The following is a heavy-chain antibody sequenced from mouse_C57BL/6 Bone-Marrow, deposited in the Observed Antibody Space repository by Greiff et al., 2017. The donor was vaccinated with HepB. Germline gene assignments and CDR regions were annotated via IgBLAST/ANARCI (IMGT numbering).Heavy chain of an antibody. CDR2: IDPSDSYT. CDR1: GYTFTSYW. D-gene: IGHD4-1*01. CDR3: ARLTGPYYAMDY. J-gene: IGHJ4*01. Sequence: QVQLQQPGAELVKPGASVKLSCKASGYTFTSYWMQWVKQRPGQGLEWIGEIDPSDSYTNYNQKFKGKATLTVDTSSSTAYMQLSSLTSEDSAVYYCARLTGPYYAMDYWGQGTSVTVSS. V-gene: IGHV1-50*01.